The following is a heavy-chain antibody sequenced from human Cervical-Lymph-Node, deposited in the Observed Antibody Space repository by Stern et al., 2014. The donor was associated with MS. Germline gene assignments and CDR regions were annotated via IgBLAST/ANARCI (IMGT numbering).Heavy chain of an antibody. CDR1: GFTFSIYA. J-gene: IGHJ4*02. CDR3: ARALDRYSNRLPDY. D-gene: IGHD4-11*01. Sequence: QVQLVQSGGGMAQSGGSLRLSCAASGFTFSIYAMHWVRQAPGKGLEWLGVMTYDGDSEYYADSVKGRFTISRDNYKNTVYLQMSSLRGDDTAVYYCARALDRYSNRLPDYWGQGTLVTVSS. V-gene: IGHV3-30-3*01. CDR2: MTYDGDSE.